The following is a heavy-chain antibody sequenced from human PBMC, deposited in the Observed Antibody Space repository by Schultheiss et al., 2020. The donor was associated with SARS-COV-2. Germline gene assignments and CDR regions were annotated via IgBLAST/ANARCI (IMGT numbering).Heavy chain of an antibody. V-gene: IGHV1-2*02. Sequence: ASVKVSCKASGYTFTGYYMHWVRQAPGQGLEWMGWINPNSGGTNYAQKFQGRVTMTRDTSTSTVYMELSSLRSDDTAVYYCARGILWFGELGVWYWFDPWGQGTLVTVSS. D-gene: IGHD3-10*01. CDR3: ARGILWFGELGVWYWFDP. J-gene: IGHJ5*02. CDR1: GYTFTGYY. CDR2: INPNSGGT.